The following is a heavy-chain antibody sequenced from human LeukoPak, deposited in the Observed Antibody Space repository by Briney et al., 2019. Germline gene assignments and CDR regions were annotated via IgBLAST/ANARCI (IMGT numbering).Heavy chain of an antibody. J-gene: IGHJ4*02. Sequence: PGESLRLSCAASGFTFDDYAMPWVRQAPGKGLEWVSGISWNSGSIGYADSVKGRFTISRDNAKNSLYLQMNSLRAEDTALYYCAKGAYGISAAGIDYWGQGTLVTVSS. CDR1: GFTFDDYA. CDR3: AKGAYGISAAGIDY. CDR2: ISWNSGSI. D-gene: IGHD6-13*01. V-gene: IGHV3-9*01.